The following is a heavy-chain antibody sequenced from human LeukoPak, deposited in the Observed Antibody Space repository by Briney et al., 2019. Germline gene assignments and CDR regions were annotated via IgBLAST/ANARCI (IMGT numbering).Heavy chain of an antibody. D-gene: IGHD3-22*01. Sequence: GGSLRLSCAASGFTFSTYSMNWVRQAPGKGLEWVSSISSSSTYIYYADSVKGRFTISRDNAKNSLYLQMNSLRAEDTAVYYCAKDPTDFDSSGQTYFDYWGQGALVTVSS. V-gene: IGHV3-21*04. CDR2: ISSSSTYI. CDR3: AKDPTDFDSSGQTYFDY. J-gene: IGHJ4*02. CDR1: GFTFSTYS.